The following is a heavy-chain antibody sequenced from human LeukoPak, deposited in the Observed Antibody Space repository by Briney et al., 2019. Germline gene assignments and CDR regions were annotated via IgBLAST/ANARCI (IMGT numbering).Heavy chain of an antibody. CDR3: ARHASIAVARRHFDY. CDR1: GGSISSYY. V-gene: IGHV4-59*08. CDR2: IHYTGST. J-gene: IGHJ4*02. Sequence: KASETLSLTCTVSGGSISSYYWSWIRQSPGKGLECIGYIHYTGSTNYNPSLKSRVTISVDTSKNQFSLKLSSVTAADTAVYYCARHASIAVARRHFDYWGQGTLVTVSS. D-gene: IGHD6-19*01.